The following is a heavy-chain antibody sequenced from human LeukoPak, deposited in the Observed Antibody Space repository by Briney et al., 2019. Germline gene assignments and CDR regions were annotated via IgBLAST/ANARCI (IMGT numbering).Heavy chain of an antibody. D-gene: IGHD6-13*01. Sequence: GGSLRLSCATSGFTFSSYNMNWVRQAPGKGLEWVSSISSSSSYIYYADSVKGRFTISRDNAKNSLYLQMNSLRAEDTAVYYCAREVRIAAAGSDYWGQGTLVTVSS. V-gene: IGHV3-21*01. J-gene: IGHJ4*02. CDR1: GFTFSSYN. CDR2: ISSSSSYI. CDR3: AREVRIAAAGSDY.